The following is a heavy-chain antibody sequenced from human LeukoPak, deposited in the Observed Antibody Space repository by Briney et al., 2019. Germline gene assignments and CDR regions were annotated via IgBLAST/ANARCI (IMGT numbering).Heavy chain of an antibody. CDR2: IIPIFGTA. V-gene: IGHV1-69*05. CDR1: GGTFSSYA. CDR3: ARGRRVIAIAGATDGFDY. J-gene: IGHJ4*02. Sequence: SVKVSCKASGGTFSSYAISWVRHAPGQGLEWMGGIIPIFGTANYAQKFQGRVTITTDESTSTAYMELSSLRSEDTAVYYCARGRRVIAIAGATDGFDYWGQGTLVTVSS. D-gene: IGHD6-13*01.